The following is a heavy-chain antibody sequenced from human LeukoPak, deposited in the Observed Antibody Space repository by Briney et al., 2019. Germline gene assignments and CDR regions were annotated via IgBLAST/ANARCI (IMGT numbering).Heavy chain of an antibody. Sequence: GGSLRLSCAASGFTFSDYAVNWVRQAPEKGLEWVSRISGTSASTSYTDSVKGRFTISRDNSKNTLYLQMNSLKIEDTAIYYCAKIKDRMVPDRPIDFWGQGTLVTVSS. J-gene: IGHJ4*02. CDR1: GFTFSDYA. V-gene: IGHV3-23*01. D-gene: IGHD3-10*01. CDR2: ISGTSAST. CDR3: AKIKDRMVPDRPIDF.